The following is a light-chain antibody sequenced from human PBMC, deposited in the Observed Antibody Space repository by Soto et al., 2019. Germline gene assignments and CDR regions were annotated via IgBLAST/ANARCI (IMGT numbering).Light chain of an antibody. CDR2: EVS. CDR3: SSYTSSSAVV. CDR1: SSDIGGYKY. J-gene: IGLJ2*01. Sequence: QSAPTQPASVSGSPGQSITISCTGTSSDIGGYKYVSWYQQHPGKAPKLIIHEVSSRPSGVSNRFSGSKSGNTASLTISGLQAEDEADYYCSSYTSSSAVVFGGGTKLTVL. V-gene: IGLV2-14*01.